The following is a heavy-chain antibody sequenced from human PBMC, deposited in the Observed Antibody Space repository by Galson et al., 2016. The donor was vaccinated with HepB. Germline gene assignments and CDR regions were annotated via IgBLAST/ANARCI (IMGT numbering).Heavy chain of an antibody. Sequence: TLSLTCTVSGGSISSGGYYWSWIRQHPGKGLEWIGYIYHSGSTYYNPSLKSRVSISVDTSKNQFSLRLSSVTAAATAVYYCARDRSSGSGNFGYWGQGTLVTVSS. CDR3: ARDRSSGSGNFGY. D-gene: IGHD3-10*01. CDR2: IYHSGST. CDR1: GGSISSGGYY. V-gene: IGHV4-31*03. J-gene: IGHJ4*02.